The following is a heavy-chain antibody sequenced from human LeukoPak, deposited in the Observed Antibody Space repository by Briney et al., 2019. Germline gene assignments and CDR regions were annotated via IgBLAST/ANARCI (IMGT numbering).Heavy chain of an antibody. D-gene: IGHD5-24*01. Sequence: GESLKISCKGSGYIFTSYWIGWVRQMPGKGLEWMGIIYPGDSDTRYSPSFQGQVNISADKSLSTAYLQWSSLKASDTAMYYCARESRDGYNYPDYWGQGTLVTVSS. CDR1: GYIFTSYW. J-gene: IGHJ4*02. CDR3: ARESRDGYNYPDY. V-gene: IGHV5-51*01. CDR2: IYPGDSDT.